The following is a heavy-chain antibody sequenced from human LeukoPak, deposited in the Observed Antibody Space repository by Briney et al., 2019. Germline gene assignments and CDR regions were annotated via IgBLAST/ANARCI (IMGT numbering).Heavy chain of an antibody. D-gene: IGHD1-1*01. V-gene: IGHV3-23*01. CDR1: GFIFNTNG. Sequence: GGSLRPSCAISGFIFNTNGMNWVRQSPGKGLEWLATIAGGDESIYYADSVKGQFAISRDNSKNTVFLHMNSLRVEDTAVYYCARGVYWSLDYWGQGTPVTVSS. CDR3: ARGVYWSLDY. CDR2: IAGGDESI. J-gene: IGHJ4*02.